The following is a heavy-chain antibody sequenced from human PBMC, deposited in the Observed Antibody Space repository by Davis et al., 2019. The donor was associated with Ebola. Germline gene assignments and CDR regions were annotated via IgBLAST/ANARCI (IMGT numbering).Heavy chain of an antibody. CDR2: ISGNGFYI. Sequence: GGSLRLSCAVSTFTFSTYSMNWVRQAPGKGLEWVSSISGNGFYIYYADSVKGRFTISRDNAKNSLYLQMNSLRAEDTAVYYCAGGKDSSGWYGDDAFDFWGQGTTVTVSS. V-gene: IGHV3-21*01. J-gene: IGHJ3*01. CDR1: TFTFSTYS. CDR3: AGGKDSSGWYGDDAFDF. D-gene: IGHD6-19*01.